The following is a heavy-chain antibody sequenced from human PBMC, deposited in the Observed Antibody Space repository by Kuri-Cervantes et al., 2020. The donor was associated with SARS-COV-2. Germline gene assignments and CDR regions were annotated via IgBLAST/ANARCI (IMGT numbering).Heavy chain of an antibody. D-gene: IGHD6-19*01. CDR2: IYYSGTT. V-gene: IGHV4-30-2*03. J-gene: IGHJ6*02. CDR1: GGSISSGGYS. CDR3: ARHGAVVGGYYYPMDV. Sequence: LRLSCAVSGGSISSGGYSWSWIRQPPGKGLEWIGYIYYSGTTYYNPSLKSRVTISIDTSKNQFSLELNSVTAADTSVYYCARHGAVVGGYYYPMDVWGQGTTVTVSS.